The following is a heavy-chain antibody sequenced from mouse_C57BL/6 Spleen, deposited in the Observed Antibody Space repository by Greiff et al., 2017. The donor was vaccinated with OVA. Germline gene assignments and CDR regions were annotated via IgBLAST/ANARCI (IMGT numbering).Heavy chain of an antibody. J-gene: IGHJ3*01. Sequence: EVKLQESRHDMVKPGASVKMSCKASGYTFTDYNMHWVKQSHGKSLEWIGYINPNNGGTSYNQKFKGKATLTVNKSSSTAYMELRSLTSEDSAVYYCASPFAYWGQGTLVTVSA. CDR2: INPNNGGT. CDR1: GYTFTDYN. V-gene: IGHV1-22*01. CDR3: ASPFAY.